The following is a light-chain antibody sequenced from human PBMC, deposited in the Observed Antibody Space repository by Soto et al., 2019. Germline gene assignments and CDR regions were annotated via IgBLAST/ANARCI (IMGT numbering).Light chain of an antibody. CDR3: QVCDTSSLGV. CDR1: NIGKKG. Sequence: SYELTQPTSVSVAPGQTARITCGGSNIGKKGVNWYQQRPGQVPLFVVYDDADRPSRIPERISGSTSGHLATLPISGVEAGDEADYYCQVCDTSSLGVFGGGTKLTVL. CDR2: DDA. V-gene: IGLV3-21*02. J-gene: IGLJ3*02.